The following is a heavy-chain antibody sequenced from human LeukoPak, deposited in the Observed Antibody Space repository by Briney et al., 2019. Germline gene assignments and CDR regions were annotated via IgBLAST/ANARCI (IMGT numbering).Heavy chain of an antibody. D-gene: IGHD6-6*01. CDR1: GGSISSSSYY. CDR2: IYYSGST. Sequence: SETLSLTCTVSGGSISSSSYYWGWIRQPPGKGLEWIGSIYYSGSTYYNPSLKSRVTISVDTSKNQFSLKLSSVTAADTAVYYCARHIGSSSSRGYYFDYWGQGTLVTVPS. CDR3: ARHIGSSSSRGYYFDY. J-gene: IGHJ4*02. V-gene: IGHV4-39*01.